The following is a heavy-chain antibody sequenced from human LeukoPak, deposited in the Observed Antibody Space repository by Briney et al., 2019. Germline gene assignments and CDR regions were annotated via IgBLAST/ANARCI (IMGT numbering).Heavy chain of an antibody. CDR1: GFTFSSYG. CDR2: ISYDGSNK. CDR3: AKEAYSSGWPDDY. D-gene: IGHD6-19*01. J-gene: IGHJ4*02. V-gene: IGHV3-30*18. Sequence: GGSLRLSCAASGFTFSSYGMHWVRQAPGKGLEWVAVISYDGSNKYYADSVKGRFTISRDNSKNTLYLQVNSLRAEDTAVYYCAKEAYSSGWPDDYWGQGTLVTVSS.